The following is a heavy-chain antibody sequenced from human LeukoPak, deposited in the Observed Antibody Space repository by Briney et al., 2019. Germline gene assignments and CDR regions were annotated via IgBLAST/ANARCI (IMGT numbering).Heavy chain of an antibody. CDR3: ARSSGNYFDY. V-gene: IGHV4-61*08. D-gene: IGHD3-10*01. Sequence: SQTLSLTCTVSGGSISSGDYYWSWIRQPPGKGLEWIGYTQYSGSPNYNPSLKSRVTISIDTSKNQFSLKLSSVTAADTAVYYCARSSGNYFDYWGQGALVTVSS. CDR2: TQYSGSP. CDR1: GGSISSGDYY. J-gene: IGHJ4*02.